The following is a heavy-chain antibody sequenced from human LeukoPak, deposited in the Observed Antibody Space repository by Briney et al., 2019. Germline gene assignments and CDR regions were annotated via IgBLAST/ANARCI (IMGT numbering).Heavy chain of an antibody. CDR3: ARVGGNYEGLIDY. CDR2: ISAYNGYT. Sequence: ASVKVSCKASGYTFTDYPIGWVRRAPGQGLEWMGWISAYNGYTNYPQSLQGRVTMTTDTSTGTAYMELRSLRFDDTAIYYCARVGGNYEGLIDYWGQGTLVTVSS. V-gene: IGHV1-18*01. D-gene: IGHD1-26*01. J-gene: IGHJ4*02. CDR1: GYTFTDYP.